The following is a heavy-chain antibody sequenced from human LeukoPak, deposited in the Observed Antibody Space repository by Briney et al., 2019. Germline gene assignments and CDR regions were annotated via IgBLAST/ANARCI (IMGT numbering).Heavy chain of an antibody. Sequence: PGGSLRLSCAASGFTFSNYAMNWVRQAPGKGLEWVSTISGSGDITYYADSVKGRFTISRDNSKNTLYLLMNSLRAEDTAVYYCAKDALSGSYHDYWGQGTLVTVSS. J-gene: IGHJ4*02. CDR1: GFTFSNYA. CDR3: AKDALSGSYHDY. CDR2: ISGSGDIT. V-gene: IGHV3-23*01. D-gene: IGHD1-26*01.